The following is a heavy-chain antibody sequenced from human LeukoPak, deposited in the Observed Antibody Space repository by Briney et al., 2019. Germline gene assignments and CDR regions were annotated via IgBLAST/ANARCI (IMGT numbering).Heavy chain of an antibody. D-gene: IGHD3/OR15-3a*01. J-gene: IGHJ4*02. CDR2: IKLDGSEK. CDR1: GFSFGKYW. V-gene: IGHV3-7*03. Sequence: GGSLRLSCVASGFSFGKYWMSWVRQAPGKGLEWVATIKLDGSEKNYVDSVKGRFTISRDNTKNSLYLQMNSLRAEDTAVFYCARDQYDTWSRRGNFDSWGQGTLVIVSS. CDR3: ARDQYDTWSRRGNFDS.